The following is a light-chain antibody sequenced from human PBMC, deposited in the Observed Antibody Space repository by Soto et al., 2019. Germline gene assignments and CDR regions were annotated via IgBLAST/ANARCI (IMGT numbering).Light chain of an antibody. CDR1: SSDVGAYIF. J-gene: IGLJ1*01. CDR2: DVN. CDR3: VSFAGGTYV. Sequence: QSALTQPPSASVSPGQSVTISCTGTSSDVGAYIFVSWYQQHPGKAPKLMVYDVNRRPPGVPDRFFGSKSGNTASLTVSGLQAEDAADYYCVSFAGGTYVFGTGTKLTVL. V-gene: IGLV2-8*01.